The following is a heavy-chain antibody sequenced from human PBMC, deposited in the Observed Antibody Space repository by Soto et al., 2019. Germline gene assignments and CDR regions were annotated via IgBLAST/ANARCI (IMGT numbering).Heavy chain of an antibody. D-gene: IGHD3-22*01. J-gene: IGHJ3*02. V-gene: IGHV1-69*06. Sequence: ASVKVSCKASGGTFSSYSISWVRQAPGQGLEWMGGIIPIFGTANYAQKFQGRVTITADKSTSTAYMELSSLRSEDTAVYYCAKHHSYYYDSSGYPPGAFDIWGQGTMVTVSS. CDR2: IIPIFGTA. CDR1: GGTFSSYS. CDR3: AKHHSYYYDSSGYPPGAFDI.